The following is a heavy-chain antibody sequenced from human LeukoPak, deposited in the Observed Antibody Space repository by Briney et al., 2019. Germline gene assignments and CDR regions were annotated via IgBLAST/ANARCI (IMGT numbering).Heavy chain of an antibody. V-gene: IGHV3-48*01. CDR3: AKAPVTTCSGAFCYPFDY. CDR1: GFTFSSYS. D-gene: IGHD2-15*01. Sequence: PGGSLRLSCAASGFTFSSYSMMWVRQAPGKGLEWVSYISSSSTTIHYADSVKGRFTISRDSYKNTLFIQMNRLRPEDAALYYCAKAPVTTCSGAFCYPFDYWGLGTLVTVSS. CDR2: ISSSSTTI. J-gene: IGHJ4*02.